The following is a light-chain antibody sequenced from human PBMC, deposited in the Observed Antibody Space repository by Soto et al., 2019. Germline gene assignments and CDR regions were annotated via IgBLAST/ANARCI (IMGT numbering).Light chain of an antibody. Sequence: EIVMPQSPATLSVSPGERATLSFRASQSVSSNLAWYQQKPGQAPRLLIYGASTWSTGIPARFSGSGYGTEFPLTISSLQTEDFAVYYCQQYNNWPRTFGQGTRLEIK. J-gene: IGKJ5*01. CDR2: GAS. CDR3: QQYNNWPRT. V-gene: IGKV3-15*01. CDR1: QSVSSN.